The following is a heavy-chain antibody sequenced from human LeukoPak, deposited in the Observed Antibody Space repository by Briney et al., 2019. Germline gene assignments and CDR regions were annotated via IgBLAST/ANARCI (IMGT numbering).Heavy chain of an antibody. CDR1: GYTFTSYG. CDR3: ASLAGYSGYDLDY. Sequence: ASVKVSCKASGYTFTSYGISWVRQAPGQGLEWMGWINPNSGGTNYAQKFQGRVTMTRDTSISTAYMELSRLRSDDTAVYYCASLAGYSGYDLDYWGQGTLVTVSS. V-gene: IGHV1-2*02. CDR2: INPNSGGT. D-gene: IGHD5-12*01. J-gene: IGHJ4*02.